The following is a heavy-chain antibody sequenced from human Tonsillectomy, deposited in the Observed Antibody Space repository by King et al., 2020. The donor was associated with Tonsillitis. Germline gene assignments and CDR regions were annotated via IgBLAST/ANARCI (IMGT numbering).Heavy chain of an antibody. CDR2: ISWNSGTI. D-gene: IGHD3-3*01. Sequence: VQLVESGGGLVQPGRSLRLSCAASGFTFDDYAMHWVRQAPGKGLEWVSGISWNSGTIGYADSVKGRFTISRDNAKNSLYLEMNSLRAEDTALYYCAKDFAITIFGLDFWGQGTLLTVSS. CDR3: AKDFAITIFGLDF. CDR1: GFTFDDYA. J-gene: IGHJ4*02. V-gene: IGHV3-9*01.